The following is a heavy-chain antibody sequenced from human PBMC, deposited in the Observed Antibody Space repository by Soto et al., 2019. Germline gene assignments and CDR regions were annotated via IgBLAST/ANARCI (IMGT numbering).Heavy chain of an antibody. V-gene: IGHV3-23*01. CDR1: GFTYSSYA. CDR2: ISGSGGST. Sequence: EVQLLESGGGLVQPGGSLRLSCAASGFTYSSYAMSWVRQAAGKGLEWVSAISGSGGSTYYADSVKGRFTISRDNSKNTLYLQMNSLRAEDTAVYYCAKENGYSSSWFEFDYWGQGTLVTVSS. D-gene: IGHD6-13*01. CDR3: AKENGYSSSWFEFDY. J-gene: IGHJ4*02.